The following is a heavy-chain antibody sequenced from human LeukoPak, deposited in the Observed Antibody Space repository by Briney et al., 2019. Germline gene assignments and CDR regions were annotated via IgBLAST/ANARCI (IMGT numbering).Heavy chain of an antibody. Sequence: SETLSLTCAVYGGSFSGYFWSWIRQPPGKGLEWIGEVNHSGSTNYNPSLKSRVTISVDTSKNQFSLKLSSVTAADTAVYYCARTSIAARPRYFQHWGQGTLVTVSS. V-gene: IGHV4-34*01. D-gene: IGHD6-6*01. CDR1: GGSFSGYF. CDR2: VNHSGST. CDR3: ARTSIAARPRYFQH. J-gene: IGHJ1*01.